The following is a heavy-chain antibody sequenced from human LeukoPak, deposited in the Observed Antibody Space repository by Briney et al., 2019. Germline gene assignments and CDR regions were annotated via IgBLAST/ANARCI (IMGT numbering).Heavy chain of an antibody. CDR3: ARGHVPGSDRHWDY. CDR2: IISDGTST. CDR1: ESTFSSHW. Sequence: GGSLRLSGAASESTFSSHWMHWVRQAPGKGLVWVSRIISDGTSTSYADSVKGRFTISRDNAKNTLYLQMNSLRAEDTAVYYCARGHVPGSDRHWDYWGQGILVTVST. V-gene: IGHV3-74*01. D-gene: IGHD3-10*01. J-gene: IGHJ4*02.